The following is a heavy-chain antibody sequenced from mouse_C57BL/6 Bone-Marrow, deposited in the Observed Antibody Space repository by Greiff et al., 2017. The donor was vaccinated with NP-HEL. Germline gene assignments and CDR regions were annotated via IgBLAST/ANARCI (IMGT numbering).Heavy chain of an antibody. Sequence: VKLQESGAELARPGASVKLSCKASGYTFTSYGISWVKQRTGQGLEWIGEIYPRSGNTYYNEKFKGKATLTADKSSSTAYMELRSLTSEDSAVYFCARSRDGYYLAWFAYWGQGTLVPVSA. CDR2: IYPRSGNT. CDR1: GYTFTSYG. D-gene: IGHD2-3*01. V-gene: IGHV1-81*01. CDR3: ARSRDGYYLAWFAY. J-gene: IGHJ3*01.